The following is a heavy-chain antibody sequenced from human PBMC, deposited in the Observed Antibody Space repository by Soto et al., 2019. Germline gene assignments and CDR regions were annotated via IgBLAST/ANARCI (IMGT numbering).Heavy chain of an antibody. CDR1: GGSISSDD. D-gene: IGHD6-13*01. CDR3: ARLQPEYSSSWYGFCYYYYGMDV. Sequence: PSETLALTCTVSGGSISSDDWSWIRQPPGKGLEWIGYIYYSGSTNYNPSLKSRVTISVDTSKNQFSLKLSSVTAADTAVYYCARLQPEYSSSWYGFCYYYYGMDVWGQGTTVTVSS. V-gene: IGHV4-59*01. J-gene: IGHJ6*02. CDR2: IYYSGST.